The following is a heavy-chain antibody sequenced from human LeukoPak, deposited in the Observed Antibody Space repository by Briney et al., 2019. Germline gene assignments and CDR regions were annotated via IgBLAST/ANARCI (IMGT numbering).Heavy chain of an antibody. J-gene: IGHJ3*02. Sequence: GGSLRLSCAASGFTFSSYWMSWVRQAPGKGLEWVANIKQDGSEKYYVDSVKGRFTISRDNAKNSLYLQMNSLRAEDTAVYYCARDPARSLAEQLVGSYAFDIWGQGTMVTVSS. CDR3: ARDPARSLAEQLVGSYAFDI. D-gene: IGHD6-13*01. CDR1: GFTFSSYW. CDR2: IKQDGSEK. V-gene: IGHV3-7*01.